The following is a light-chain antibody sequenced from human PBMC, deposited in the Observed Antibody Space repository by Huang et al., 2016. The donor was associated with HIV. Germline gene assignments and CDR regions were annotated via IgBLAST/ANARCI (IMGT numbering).Light chain of an antibody. CDR2: SAS. V-gene: IGKV1-27*01. CDR3: QKYNSAPYT. J-gene: IGKJ2*01. CDR1: QGISNF. Sequence: DIQMTQSPSSLSTSVGDTVTITCRASQGISNFLAWYQQKPGKVPNILIYSASTLPSGVPSRFSGSGSGTHFTLTIRSLQPEDVATYYCQKYNSAPYTFGQGPSWTSN.